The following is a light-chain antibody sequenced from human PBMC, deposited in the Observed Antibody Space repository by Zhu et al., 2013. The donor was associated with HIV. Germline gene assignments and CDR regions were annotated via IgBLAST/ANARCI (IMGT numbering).Light chain of an antibody. J-gene: IGLJ1*01. V-gene: IGLV3-19*01. CDR3: SSRDGSADPLNV. CDR2: GKN. Sequence: SSELTQDPAVSVALGQTVRITCQGDSLRLYYATWFQQKPGQAPVLVFYGKNNRPSGIPDRFSGFRSGNTASLSITGAQAEDEADYYCSSRDGSADPLNVFGPGTRVTVL. CDR1: SLRLYY.